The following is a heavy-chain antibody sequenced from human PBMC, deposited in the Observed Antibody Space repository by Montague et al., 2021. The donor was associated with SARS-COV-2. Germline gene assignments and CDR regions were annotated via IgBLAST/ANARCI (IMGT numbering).Heavy chain of an antibody. Sequence: VKPTQTGKRKGKLKRFSLSTSGMCVSWIRQPPGKALEWLTLIDWDDDKYYSTSLKTRLTISKDTSKNQVVLTMTNMDPVDTATYHCARSYGTTVVTRAFDYWGQGTLVTVSS. CDR1: RFSLSTSGMC. D-gene: IGHD4-23*01. J-gene: IGHJ4*02. CDR3: ARSYGTTVVTRAFDY. V-gene: IGHV2-70*01. CDR2: IDWDDDK.